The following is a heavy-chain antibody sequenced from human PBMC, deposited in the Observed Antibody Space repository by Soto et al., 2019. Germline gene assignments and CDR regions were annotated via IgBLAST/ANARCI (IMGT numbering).Heavy chain of an antibody. V-gene: IGHV4-34*01. CDR2: INSSGSI. J-gene: IGHJ4*02. CDR1: GGSFSGYY. CDR3: ARAAIQSHQVEGQPPTSQTLDY. D-gene: IGHD1-26*01. Sequence: SETLSLTCAVYGGSFSGYYWSWIRQPPGEGLEWIGEINSSGSIKYNPSLKSRVTMPVDTSKNQFSLKLASLTAADTAVYYCARAAIQSHQVEGQPPTSQTLDYWGQGTQVTVSS.